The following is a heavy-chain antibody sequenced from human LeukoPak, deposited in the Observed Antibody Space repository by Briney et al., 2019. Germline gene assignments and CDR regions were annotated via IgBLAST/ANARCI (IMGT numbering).Heavy chain of an antibody. J-gene: IGHJ3*02. D-gene: IGHD3-22*01. CDR2: INPSGGST. Sequence: ASVKVSCKASGYTFTGYYMHWVRQAPGQGLEWMGIINPSGGSTSYAQEFQGRVTMTRDMSTSTVHMELSSLRSEDTAVYYCARPDVGESRGYEAFDIWGQGTMVTVSS. CDR3: ARPDVGESRGYEAFDI. V-gene: IGHV1-46*01. CDR1: GYTFTGYY.